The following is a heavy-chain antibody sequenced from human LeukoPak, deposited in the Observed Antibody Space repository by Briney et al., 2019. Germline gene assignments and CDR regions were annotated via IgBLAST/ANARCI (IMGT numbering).Heavy chain of an antibody. CDR2: INDSGDNT. CDR1: RFTFSNSG. J-gene: IGHJ4*02. CDR3: ARSLKWNLVGFDY. D-gene: IGHD1-1*01. Sequence: GGSLRLSCAASRFTFSNSGMNWVRQAPGKGREWVSVINDSGDNTFYADAVKGRFTISRDNSKSTLYLQMSSLRVDDTAVYYCARSLKWNLVGFDYWGQGILVTVSS. V-gene: IGHV3-23*01.